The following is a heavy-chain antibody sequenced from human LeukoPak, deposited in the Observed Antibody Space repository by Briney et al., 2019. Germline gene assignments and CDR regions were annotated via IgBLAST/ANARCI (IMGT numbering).Heavy chain of an antibody. CDR1: GFTFDSYW. Sequence: GGSLRLSCAASGFTFDSYWMHWVRQDPGKGLVWVSRINTDGSSTSYADSVKGRFTISRDNAKNTLFLQMNRLRAEDTAVYYCARGIGDYVWGSFRQYPDYWGQGTLVTVSS. D-gene: IGHD3-16*02. CDR3: ARGIGDYVWGSFRQYPDY. V-gene: IGHV3-74*01. J-gene: IGHJ4*02. CDR2: INTDGSST.